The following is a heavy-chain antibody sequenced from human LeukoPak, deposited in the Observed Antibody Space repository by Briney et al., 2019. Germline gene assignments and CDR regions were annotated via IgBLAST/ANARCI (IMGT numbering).Heavy chain of an antibody. CDR1: GGTFSSYA. CDR3: ARDQPTIRFPYFDY. V-gene: IGHV1-69*06. J-gene: IGHJ4*02. Sequence: GASVKVSCKACGGTFSSYAISWVRQAPGQGLEWMGRIIPIFGTANYAQKFQGRVTITADKSTSTAYMELSSLRSEDTAVYYCARDQPTIRFPYFDYWGRGTLVTVSS. CDR2: IIPIFGTA. D-gene: IGHD5-24*01.